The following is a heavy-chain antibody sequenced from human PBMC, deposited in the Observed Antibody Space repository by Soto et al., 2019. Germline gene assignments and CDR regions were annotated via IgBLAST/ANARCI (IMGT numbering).Heavy chain of an antibody. CDR2: VSIGGST. D-gene: IGHD6-13*01. CDR3: AKDTSAAAKGAFDI. V-gene: IGHV3-43D*04. J-gene: IGHJ3*02. Sequence: PGGSLRLSCAASGFTFSSYAMGWVRQGPGKGLEWVAVVSIGGSTYYADSVKGRFTISRDNSKNSLYLQMNSLRAEDTALYYCAKDTSAAAKGAFDIWGQGTMVTVSS. CDR1: GFTFSSYA.